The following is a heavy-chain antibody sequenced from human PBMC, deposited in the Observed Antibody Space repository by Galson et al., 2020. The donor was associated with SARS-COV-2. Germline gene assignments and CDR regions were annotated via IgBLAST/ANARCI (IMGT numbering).Heavy chain of an antibody. CDR1: GYAFTSYH. D-gene: IGHD5-18*01. CDR2: INPRDDIT. V-gene: IGHV1-46*01. CDR3: AREWGDTGSSGFDY. J-gene: IGHJ4*02. Sequence: ASVKVSCKTSGYAFTSYHVHWVRQAPGQGLEWVGIINPRDDITAYAQRFQGRVTMTRDTFTSTVYMELSSLRPEDTAVYYCAREWGDTGSSGFDYWGRGTLVTVSS.